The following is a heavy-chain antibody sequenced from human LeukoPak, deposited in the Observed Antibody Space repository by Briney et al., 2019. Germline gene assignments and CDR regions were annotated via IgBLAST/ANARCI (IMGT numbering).Heavy chain of an antibody. V-gene: IGHV3-33*01. CDR2: IWYDGSNK. CDR3: ARGLGYCGGDCYYYYGMDV. D-gene: IGHD2-21*02. Sequence: GGSLRLSCAASGFTFSSYGMHWVRQAPGKGLEWVAVIWYDGSNKYYADSVKGRFNISRDNSKNTLYLQMNSLRAEDTAVYYCARGLGYCGGDCYYYYGMDVWGQGTTVTVSS. CDR1: GFTFSSYG. J-gene: IGHJ6*02.